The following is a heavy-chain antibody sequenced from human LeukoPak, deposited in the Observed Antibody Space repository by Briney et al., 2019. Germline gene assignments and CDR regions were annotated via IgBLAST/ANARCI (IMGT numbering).Heavy chain of an antibody. Sequence: GGSLRLSCAASGFTFSSYSMNWVRQAPGKGLVWVSSISSSSSYIYYADSVKGRFTISRDNSKNMLYLQMNNLRPEDTATYYCAKRNTMVRGGPCFDYWGQGLMVTVSS. J-gene: IGHJ4*02. V-gene: IGHV3-21*04. CDR1: GFTFSSYS. CDR2: ISSSSSYI. CDR3: AKRNTMVRGGPCFDY. D-gene: IGHD3-10*01.